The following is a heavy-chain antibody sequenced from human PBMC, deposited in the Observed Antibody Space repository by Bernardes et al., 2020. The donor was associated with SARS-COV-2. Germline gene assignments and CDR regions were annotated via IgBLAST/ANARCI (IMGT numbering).Heavy chain of an antibody. J-gene: IGHJ2*01. V-gene: IGHV3-66*01. D-gene: IGHD3-22*01. CDR1: GFTVSSNY. Sequence: GGSLRLSCAASGFTVSSNYMSWVRQAPGKGLEWVSVIYTGGSTYYADSVKGRFTISRDNSKNTLYLQMNSLRAEDAALYYCARDTSEIVIPYYYFDLWGRGTLVTVSS. CDR3: ARDTSEIVIPYYYFDL. CDR2: IYTGGST.